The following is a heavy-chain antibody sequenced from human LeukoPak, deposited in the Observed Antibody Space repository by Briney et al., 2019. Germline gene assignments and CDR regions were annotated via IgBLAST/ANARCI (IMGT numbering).Heavy chain of an antibody. Sequence: GRSLRLSCAASGFTFDDYAMHWVRQAPGKGLEWVSGISWNSGSIGYADSVKGRFTISRDNAKNSLYLQTNSLRAKDTALYYCAKELYDSSGYYCFDYWGQGTLVTVSS. CDR2: ISWNSGSI. J-gene: IGHJ4*02. CDR3: AKELYDSSGYYCFDY. D-gene: IGHD3-22*01. V-gene: IGHV3-9*01. CDR1: GFTFDDYA.